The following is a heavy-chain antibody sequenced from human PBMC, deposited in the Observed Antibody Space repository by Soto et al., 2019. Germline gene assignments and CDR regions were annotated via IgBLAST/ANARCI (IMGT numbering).Heavy chain of an antibody. Sequence: PSETLSLTCAVAGGSMSSGGYSWSWIRQPPGKGLEWIGYIYHNGSPYYNPSLKSRVTISVDRSKSQFSLKLSSVTAADTAVYYCARVPDVWGQGTTVTVSS. CDR1: GGSMSSGGYS. J-gene: IGHJ6*02. CDR3: ARVPDV. V-gene: IGHV4-30-2*01. CDR2: IYHNGSP.